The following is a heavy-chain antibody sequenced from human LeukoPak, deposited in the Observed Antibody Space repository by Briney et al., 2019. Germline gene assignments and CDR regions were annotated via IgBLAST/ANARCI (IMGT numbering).Heavy chain of an antibody. CDR1: GGTFSSYA. Sequence: ASVKVSCKASGGTFSSYAISWVRQAPGQGLEWMGGIIPIFGTANYAQKFQGRVTITADESTSTAYMELSSLRSEDTAVYYCARAATYGDYTGQLDYWGQGILVTVSS. D-gene: IGHD4-17*01. CDR2: IIPIFGTA. V-gene: IGHV1-69*01. J-gene: IGHJ4*02. CDR3: ARAATYGDYTGQLDY.